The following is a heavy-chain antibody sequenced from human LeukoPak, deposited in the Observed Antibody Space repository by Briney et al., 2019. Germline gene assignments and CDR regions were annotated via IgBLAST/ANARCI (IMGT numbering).Heavy chain of an antibody. Sequence: SETLSFTCTVSGGSMSSYYWSWIRQPPGKGLEWIGYIYYSGSTNYNPSLKSRVTISVDTSKNQFSLKLSSVTAADTAVYYCARHGRYNDYWGQGTLVTVSS. CDR1: GGSMSSYY. V-gene: IGHV4-59*08. CDR3: ARHGRYNDY. CDR2: IYYSGST. J-gene: IGHJ4*02. D-gene: IGHD1-14*01.